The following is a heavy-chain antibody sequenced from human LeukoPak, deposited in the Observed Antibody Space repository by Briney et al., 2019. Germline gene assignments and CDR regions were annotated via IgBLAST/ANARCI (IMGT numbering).Heavy chain of an antibody. J-gene: IGHJ4*02. CDR1: GFTFSSYA. V-gene: IGHV3-23*01. CDR2: ISGSGHNT. CDR3: AKFGRTSIAVDLDH. Sequence: GGSLRLSCAASGFTFSSYAMTWVRQAPGKGLEWVSTISGSGHNTYYADSVQGRFTISRDNSQNTLYLQMNSLGAEDTALYYCAKFGRTSIAVDLDHWGQGTLVTVSS. D-gene: IGHD6-19*01.